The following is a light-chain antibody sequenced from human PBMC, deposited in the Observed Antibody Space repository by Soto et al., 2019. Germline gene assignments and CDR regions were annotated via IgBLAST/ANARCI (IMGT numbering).Light chain of an antibody. CDR3: QQYGSSPYT. Sequence: EIVLTQSPGTLSLSPGERATLSCRASQSVSSSYLAWYQQKPSQAPRLLIYGASSRATGIPDRFSGSGSRTDFTLTISRLEPEDFAVYYCQQYGSSPYTFGQGTKLEIK. J-gene: IGKJ2*01. CDR2: GAS. V-gene: IGKV3-20*01. CDR1: QSVSSSY.